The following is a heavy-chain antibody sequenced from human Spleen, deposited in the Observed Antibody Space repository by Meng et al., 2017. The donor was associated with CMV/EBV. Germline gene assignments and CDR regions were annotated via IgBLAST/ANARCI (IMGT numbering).Heavy chain of an antibody. Sequence: GGSLRLSCAASGFTFSSYAMHWVRQAPGKGLEWVAVISYDGTIKHYADSVKGRFTISRDNAKNTLYLQMSSLRVEDTGVYYCARVPSCTNGVCYHYFDLWGRGTVVTVSS. J-gene: IGHJ2*01. V-gene: IGHV3-30-3*01. D-gene: IGHD2-8*01. CDR1: GFTFSSYA. CDR2: ISYDGTIK. CDR3: ARVPSCTNGVCYHYFDL.